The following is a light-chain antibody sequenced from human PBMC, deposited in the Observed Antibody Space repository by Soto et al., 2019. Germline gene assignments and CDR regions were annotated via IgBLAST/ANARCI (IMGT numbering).Light chain of an antibody. CDR2: LNSDGSH. V-gene: IGLV4-69*01. Sequence: QLVLTQSPSASASLGVSVKLTCTLSSGHSSYAIAWHQQQPEKGPRYLMKLNSDGSHSKGDGIPDRSSGSSSGAERYLTIASLQSEDEADYYCQTWGTGIMVFGGGTKLTVL. CDR1: SGHSSYA. J-gene: IGLJ2*01. CDR3: QTWGTGIMV.